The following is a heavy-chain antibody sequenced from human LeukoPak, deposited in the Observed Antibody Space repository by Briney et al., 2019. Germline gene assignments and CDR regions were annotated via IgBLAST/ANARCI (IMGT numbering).Heavy chain of an antibody. Sequence: ASVKVSFKAPGYTFTSYYMHWVRQAPGQGLEWMGIINPSGGSTSYAQKFQGRVTMTRDTSTSTVYMELSSLRSEDTAVYYCATSPSIVGASDAFDIWGQGTMVTVSS. D-gene: IGHD1-26*01. CDR1: GYTFTSYY. CDR3: ATSPSIVGASDAFDI. V-gene: IGHV1-46*01. J-gene: IGHJ3*02. CDR2: INPSGGST.